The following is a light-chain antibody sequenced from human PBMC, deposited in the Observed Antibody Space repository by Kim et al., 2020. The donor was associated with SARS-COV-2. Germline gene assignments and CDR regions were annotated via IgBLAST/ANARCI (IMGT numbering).Light chain of an antibody. CDR2: GKN. Sequence: LGQTVRITCQGDSLRSYYASWYQQKPGQAPVLVIYGKNNRPSGIPDRFSGSSSGNTASLTITGAQAENEADYYCNSRDSSGNHWVFGGGTKLTVL. CDR1: SLRSYY. CDR3: NSRDSSGNHWV. J-gene: IGLJ3*02. V-gene: IGLV3-19*01.